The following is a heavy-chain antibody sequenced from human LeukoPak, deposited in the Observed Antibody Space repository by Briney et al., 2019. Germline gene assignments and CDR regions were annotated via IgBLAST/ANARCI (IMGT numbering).Heavy chain of an antibody. V-gene: IGHV3-9*01. J-gene: IGHJ4*02. CDR1: GFTFDDYA. CDR3: AKGLGEQQLVPLDY. CDR2: ISWNSGSI. Sequence: GGSLRLSCAASGFTFDDYAMHWVRQAPGKGLEWVSGISWNSGSIGYADSVKGRFTISRDNAKNSLYLQMNSLRAEDTALYYCAKGLGEQQLVPLDYWGQGTLVTASS. D-gene: IGHD6-13*01.